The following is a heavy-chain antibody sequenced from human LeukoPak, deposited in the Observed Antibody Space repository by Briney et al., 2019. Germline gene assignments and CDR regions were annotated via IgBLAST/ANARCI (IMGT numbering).Heavy chain of an antibody. CDR1: AASISNYY. CDR2: ISTSGST. Sequence: TPSETLSLTCAVSAASISNYYWSWIRQAPGKGLEWIGYISTSGSTNYNPSLKSRVSISLDTSKNRFFLHLNFVTAAGTAVYYCASPRSGYRYTFDYWGQGALVTVSS. D-gene: IGHD3-22*01. J-gene: IGHJ4*02. V-gene: IGHV4-4*09. CDR3: ASPRSGYRYTFDY.